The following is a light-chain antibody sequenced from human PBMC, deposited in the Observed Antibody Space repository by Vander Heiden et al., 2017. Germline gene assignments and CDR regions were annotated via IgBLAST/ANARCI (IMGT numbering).Light chain of an antibody. CDR3: QQSYSTLT. CDR2: AIS. Sequence: DMQMTQSPSFLSASVGASVAISRRTSQTIGKYNKLYQQKAGKAPNLLIYAISNLQSGVPSRFRSSGSGSDFTLTISGLQAEDFAYYYCQQSYSTLTFGGGTKVEIK. J-gene: IGKJ4*01. CDR1: QTIGKY. V-gene: IGKV1-39*01.